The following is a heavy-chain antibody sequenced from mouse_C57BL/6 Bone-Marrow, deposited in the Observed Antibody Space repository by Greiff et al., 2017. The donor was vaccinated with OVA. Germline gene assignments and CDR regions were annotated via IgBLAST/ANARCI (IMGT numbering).Heavy chain of an antibody. J-gene: IGHJ4*01. D-gene: IGHD2-3*01. Sequence: EVKLMESGAGLVKPGGSLKLSCAASGFTFSSYAMSWVRQTPEKRLEWVAYISSGGDYIYYADTVKGALTISRDNARNTLYLQMSSLKSEDTAMYYSTWLLDAMDFWGQGNSVTVSS. V-gene: IGHV5-9-1*02. CDR3: TWLLDAMDF. CDR1: GFTFSSYA. CDR2: ISSGGDYI.